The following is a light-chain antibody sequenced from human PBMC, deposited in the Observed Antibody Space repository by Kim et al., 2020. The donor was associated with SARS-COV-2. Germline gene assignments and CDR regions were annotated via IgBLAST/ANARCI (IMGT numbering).Light chain of an antibody. CDR3: QQCSDWPPT. Sequence: VSPGETATLSCRASRSISGNLAWYQQKPGQGPRLLIYGASTGATGVAARFSGRGSGTEFTLTISGLQAEDLAVYYCQQCSDWPPTFGQGTKVDIK. V-gene: IGKV3-15*01. J-gene: IGKJ1*01. CDR1: RSISGN. CDR2: GAS.